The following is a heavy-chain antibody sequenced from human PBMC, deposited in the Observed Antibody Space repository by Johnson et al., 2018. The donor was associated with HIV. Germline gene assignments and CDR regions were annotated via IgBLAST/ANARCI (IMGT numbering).Heavy chain of an antibody. CDR2: IKQDGSEK. J-gene: IGHJ3*02. CDR3: ERDRVPDSDGPSVDAFDI. CDR1: GFTFSSYW. D-gene: IGHD5-24*01. Sequence: EQLVESGGGLVQPGGSLRLTCAASGFTFSSYWMSWVRQAPGKGLEWVANIKQDGSEKYYVDSVKGRLTISRDNAKNSLYLQMNSLRAEDTAVYYCERDRVPDSDGPSVDAFDIWGQGTMVTVSS. V-gene: IGHV3-7*01.